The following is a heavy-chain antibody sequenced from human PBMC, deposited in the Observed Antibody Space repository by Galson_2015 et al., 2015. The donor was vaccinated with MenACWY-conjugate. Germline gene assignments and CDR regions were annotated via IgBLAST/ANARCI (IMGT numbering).Heavy chain of an antibody. J-gene: IGHJ6*02. V-gene: IGHV3-23*01. CDR2: ISGSGGST. Sequence: SLRLSCAASGFTFSSYAMSWVRQAPGKGLEWVSAISGSGGSTYYADSVKGRFTISIDNSKNTLYLQMNSLRAEDTAVYYCAKDPYSSSYYYYYGMDVWGQGTTVTVSS. CDR3: AKDPYSSSYYYYYGMDV. D-gene: IGHD6-13*01. CDR1: GFTFSSYA.